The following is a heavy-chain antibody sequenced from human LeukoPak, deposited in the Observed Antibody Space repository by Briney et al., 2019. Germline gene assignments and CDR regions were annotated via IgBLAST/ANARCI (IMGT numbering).Heavy chain of an antibody. CDR2: INEDGTT. D-gene: IGHD3-10*01. J-gene: IGHJ5*02. CDR1: GFTFSDFW. V-gene: IGHV3-74*01. CDR3: ARVEVALSQES. Sequence: GGSLRLSCAASGFTFSDFWMYWVRQAPGKGLVWISNINEDGTTAYADSVKGRFTISRDNAKNTLYLQMNSLRAEGTAVYYCARVEVALSQESWGQGTLVTVSS.